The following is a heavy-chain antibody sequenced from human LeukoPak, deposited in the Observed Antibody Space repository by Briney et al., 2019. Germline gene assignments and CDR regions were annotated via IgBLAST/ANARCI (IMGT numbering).Heavy chain of an antibody. CDR2: MSDSGST. V-gene: IGHV4-59*01. J-gene: IGHJ4*02. D-gene: IGHD6-19*01. CDR3: ARSQFAWLAFLDY. Sequence: SETLSLTCTVSGGSISSYYWSWIRQPPGKRLEWIGYMSDSGSTNYNPSLKSRVTISIDTSKNQFSLKLSSVTAADTAVYYCARSQFAWLAFLDYWGQGTLVTVSS. CDR1: GGSISSYY.